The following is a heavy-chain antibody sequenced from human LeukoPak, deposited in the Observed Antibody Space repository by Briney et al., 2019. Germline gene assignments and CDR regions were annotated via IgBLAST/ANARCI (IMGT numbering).Heavy chain of an antibody. D-gene: IGHD2-2*01. V-gene: IGHV4-59*01. CDR2: IYYSGGT. CDR3: ARGAGSTRENDI. J-gene: IGHJ3*02. Sequence: SETLSLTCTVSGGSISSYYWSWIRQPPGKGLEWIGYIYYSGGTNYNPSLKSRVTISVDTSKNQFSLKLSSVTAADTAVYYCARGAGSTRENDIWGQGTMVTVSS. CDR1: GGSISSYY.